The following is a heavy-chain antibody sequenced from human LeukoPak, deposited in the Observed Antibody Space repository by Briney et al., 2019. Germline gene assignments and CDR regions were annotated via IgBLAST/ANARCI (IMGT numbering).Heavy chain of an antibody. J-gene: IGHJ6*03. D-gene: IGHD3-9*01. CDR1: GGSISSSSYY. V-gene: IGHV4-39*07. Sequence: SETLSLTCTLSGGSISSSSYYWGWIRQPPGKGLEWLVSIYYSGSTYYNPSLKSRITISVDTSKNQFSLKLSSVTAADTAVYYCARGRVLTGYYYYYYMDVWGKGTTVTVSS. CDR3: ARGRVLTGYYYYYYMDV. CDR2: IYYSGST.